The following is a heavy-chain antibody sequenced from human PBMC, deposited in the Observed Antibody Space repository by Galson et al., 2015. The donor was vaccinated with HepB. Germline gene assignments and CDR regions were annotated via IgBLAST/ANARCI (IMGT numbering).Heavy chain of an antibody. CDR3: AHRPLTFRSDRGGYWNYFDN. V-gene: IGHV2-5*02. Sequence: LVKPTQTLTLTCTFSGFSVNTAGVGVGWIRQPPGKALEWLALIYWDDDKHYKPFLKSRLSITKDASKNQVALMMTDMDPGDTAAYFCAHRPLTFRSDRGGYWNYFDNWGQGTLVVVSS. J-gene: IGHJ4*02. D-gene: IGHD2-21*01. CDR1: GFSVNTAGVG. CDR2: IYWDDDK.